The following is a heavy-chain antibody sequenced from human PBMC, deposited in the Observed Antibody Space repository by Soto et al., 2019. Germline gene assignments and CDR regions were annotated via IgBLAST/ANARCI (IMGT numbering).Heavy chain of an antibody. CDR1: GYTLTTYH. Sequence: ASVKVSCEASGYTLTTYHMHWVRQAPGQGLEWMGIINPSGSTSYAQKFQGRVTMTRDTSTSTVYMELSSLRSEDTAVYYCARDLCCSSTRCNWFDPWGQGTLVTVSS. V-gene: IGHV1-46*01. CDR3: ARDLCCSSTRCNWFDP. J-gene: IGHJ5*02. D-gene: IGHD2-2*01. CDR2: INPSGST.